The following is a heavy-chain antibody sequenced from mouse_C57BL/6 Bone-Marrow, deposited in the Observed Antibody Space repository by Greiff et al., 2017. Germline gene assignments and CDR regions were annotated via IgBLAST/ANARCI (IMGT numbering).Heavy chain of an antibody. Sequence: EVNVVESGGGLVKPGGSLKLSCAASGFTFSSYAMSWVRQTPEKRLEWVATISDGGSYTYYPDNVKGRFTISRDNAKNNLFLQMTSLRSEDTAMYYCARSYYALDYWGQGTTLTVSS. CDR2: ISDGGSYT. CDR1: GFTFSSYA. D-gene: IGHD1-1*01. V-gene: IGHV5-4*03. J-gene: IGHJ2*01. CDR3: ARSYYALDY.